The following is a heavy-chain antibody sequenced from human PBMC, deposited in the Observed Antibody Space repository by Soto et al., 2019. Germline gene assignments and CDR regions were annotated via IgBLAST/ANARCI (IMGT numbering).Heavy chain of an antibody. V-gene: IGHV1-69*06. J-gene: IGHJ4*02. D-gene: IGHD2-21*02. CDR1: GGTFSSYA. CDR2: IIPIFGTA. Sequence: ASMPVSCKASGGTFSSYAIIWVRQAPGQGLEWMGGIIPIFGTANYAQKFQGRVTITADKSTSTAYMELSSLRSEDTAVYYCARAQTNCGGDCSTLYLVPGSFHYWGQGTLVTVSA. CDR3: ARAQTNCGGDCSTLYLVPGSFHY.